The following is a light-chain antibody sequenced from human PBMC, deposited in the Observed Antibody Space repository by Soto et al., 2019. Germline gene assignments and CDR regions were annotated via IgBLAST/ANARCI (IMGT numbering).Light chain of an antibody. CDR3: QQYGSFPWT. J-gene: IGKJ1*01. V-gene: IGKV3-20*01. CDR2: GAS. Sequence: EIVLTQSPGTLSLSPGERATLSCRASQSVSSSYLAWYQQKPGQAPRLLIYGASSRATGIPDSFSGSGSGTDFTLTISRLETEDYAVYCCQQYGSFPWTFGQGTEVEIK. CDR1: QSVSSSY.